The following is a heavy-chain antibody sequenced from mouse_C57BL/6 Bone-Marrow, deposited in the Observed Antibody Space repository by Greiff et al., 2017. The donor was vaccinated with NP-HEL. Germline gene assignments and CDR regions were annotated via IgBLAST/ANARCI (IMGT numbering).Heavy chain of an antibody. D-gene: IGHD1-1*01. Sequence: QVQLQQPGAELVMPGASVKLSCKASGYTFTSYWMHWVKQRPGQGLEWIGEIDPSDSYTNYNQKFKGKSTLTADKSSSTAYMQLSSLASEDSAVYYCARRYYGSSSYYFDYWGQGTTLTVSS. CDR1: GYTFTSYW. CDR3: ARRYYGSSSYYFDY. J-gene: IGHJ2*01. CDR2: IDPSDSYT. V-gene: IGHV1-69*01.